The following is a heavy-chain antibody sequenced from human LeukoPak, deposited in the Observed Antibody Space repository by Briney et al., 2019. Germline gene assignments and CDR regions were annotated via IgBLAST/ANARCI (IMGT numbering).Heavy chain of an antibody. Sequence: SETLSLTCTVSGGSISSSSYYWGWIRQPPGKGLEWIGYIYYSGSTNYNPSLKSRVTISVDTYKNQFSLKLSSVTAADTAVYYCARDINYGITMVRGVMHPDAFDIWGQGTMVTVSS. CDR1: GGSISSSSYY. J-gene: IGHJ3*02. V-gene: IGHV4-61*01. CDR3: ARDINYGITMVRGVMHPDAFDI. D-gene: IGHD3-10*01. CDR2: IYYSGST.